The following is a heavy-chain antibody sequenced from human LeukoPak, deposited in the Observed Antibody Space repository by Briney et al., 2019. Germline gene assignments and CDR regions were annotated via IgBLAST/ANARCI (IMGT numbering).Heavy chain of an antibody. CDR3: AKTETLYY. CDR1: GFTFRSHA. Sequence: GGSLRLSCVGSGFTFRSHAMSWVRQAPEKGLEFVSGIYENGGTTYYADSVKGRFSISRDNSKNTLYLQMNSLRAEDTAVYYCAKTETLYYWGQGTLVTVSS. J-gene: IGHJ4*02. V-gene: IGHV3-23*01. CDR2: IYENGGTT.